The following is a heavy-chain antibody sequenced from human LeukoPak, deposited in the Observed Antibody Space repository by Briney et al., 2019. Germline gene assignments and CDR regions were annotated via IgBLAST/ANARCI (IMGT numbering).Heavy chain of an antibody. CDR1: GFTFSKYY. CDR2: ISGSGGNT. D-gene: IGHD3-10*01. V-gene: IGHV3-23*01. CDR3: AKGGFGRPFEY. J-gene: IGHJ4*02. Sequence: GGSLRLSCAASGFTFSKYYMSWVRQAPGKGLEWVSDISGSGGNTYYVDSVQGRFTISRDNSKNTLFLQMDSLRAEDTAVYYCAKGGFGRPFEYWGQGTLVTVSS.